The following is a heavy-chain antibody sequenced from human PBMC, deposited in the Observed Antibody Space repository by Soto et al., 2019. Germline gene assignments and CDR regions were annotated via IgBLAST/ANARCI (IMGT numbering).Heavy chain of an antibody. Sequence: SGPTLVNPTQTLTLTCTFSGFSLSTSGMCVSWIRQPPGKALEWLALIDWDDDKYYSTPLKTRLTISKDTSKNQVVLTMTNMDPVDTSTYYCARSDTAMAIYYFVYWGQGTLVTVSS. CDR1: GFSLSTSGMC. CDR3: ARSDTAMAIYYFVY. V-gene: IGHV2-70*01. J-gene: IGHJ4*02. D-gene: IGHD5-18*01. CDR2: IDWDDDK.